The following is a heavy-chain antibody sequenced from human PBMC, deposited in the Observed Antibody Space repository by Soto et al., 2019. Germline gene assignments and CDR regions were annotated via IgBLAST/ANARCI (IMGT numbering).Heavy chain of an antibody. Sequence: QVQLVESGGGVVQPGRSLRLSCAASGFTFSSYGMHWVRQAPGKGLEWVAVISYDGSNKYYADSVKGRFTISRDNSTNTLYLQMNSLRAEDTAVYYCAKVGATTGFDPWGQGTLVTVSS. D-gene: IGHD1-26*01. CDR1: GFTFSSYG. V-gene: IGHV3-30*18. CDR3: AKVGATTGFDP. J-gene: IGHJ5*02. CDR2: ISYDGSNK.